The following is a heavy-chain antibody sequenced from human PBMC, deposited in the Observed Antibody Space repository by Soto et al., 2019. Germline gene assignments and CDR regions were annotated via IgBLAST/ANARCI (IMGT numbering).Heavy chain of an antibody. V-gene: IGHV3-30*18. CDR1: GFTFSSYG. Sequence: QVQLVESGGGVVQPGRSLRLSCAASGFTFSSYGMHWVRQAPGKGLEWVAVISYDGSNKYYADSVKGRFTISRDNSKNTLYLQMNSLRAEDTAVYYCAKDRSSSWYLLGAFDYWGQGTLVTVSS. CDR3: AKDRSSSWYLLGAFDY. J-gene: IGHJ4*02. CDR2: ISYDGSNK. D-gene: IGHD6-13*01.